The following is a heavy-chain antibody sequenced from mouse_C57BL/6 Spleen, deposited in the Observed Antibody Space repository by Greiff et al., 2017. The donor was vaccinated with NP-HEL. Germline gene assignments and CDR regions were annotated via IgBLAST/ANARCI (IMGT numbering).Heavy chain of an antibody. V-gene: IGHV5-4*01. D-gene: IGHD1-1*01. CDR3: ARDYGSSFYYFDY. CDR2: ISDGGSYT. Sequence: EVMLVESGGGLVKPGGSLKLSCAASGFTFSSYAMSWVRQTPEKRLEWVATISDGGSYTYYPDNVKGRFTISRDNAKNNLYLQMSHLKSEDTAMYYCARDYGSSFYYFDYWGQGTTLTVSS. J-gene: IGHJ2*01. CDR1: GFTFSSYA.